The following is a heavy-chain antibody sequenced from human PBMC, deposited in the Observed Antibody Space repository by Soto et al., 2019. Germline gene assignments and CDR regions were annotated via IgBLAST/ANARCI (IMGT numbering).Heavy chain of an antibody. Sequence: SETLSLTCTVSGGSISSYYWSWIRQPPGKGLEWIGYIYYSGSTNYNPSLKSRVTISVDTSKNQFSLKLSSVTAADTAVYYCARETSIAARPSWFDPWDQGTLVTVSS. J-gene: IGHJ5*02. CDR2: IYYSGST. V-gene: IGHV4-59*01. D-gene: IGHD6-6*01. CDR1: GGSISSYY. CDR3: ARETSIAARPSWFDP.